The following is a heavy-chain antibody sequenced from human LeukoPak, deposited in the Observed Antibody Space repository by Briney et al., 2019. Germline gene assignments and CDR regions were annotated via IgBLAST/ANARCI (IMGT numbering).Heavy chain of an antibody. CDR2: VSPDGNLA. Sequence: GGSLRLSCAGSGFTLSSSWMHWVRQAPGKGPVWVAHVSPDGNLANYADSVKGRFIISRDNAENTLFLQMNGLRAEDTAVYYCARDLSFSPDHWGQGTLVTVSS. V-gene: IGHV3-74*01. CDR1: GFTLSSSW. J-gene: IGHJ4*02. CDR3: ARDLSFSPDH.